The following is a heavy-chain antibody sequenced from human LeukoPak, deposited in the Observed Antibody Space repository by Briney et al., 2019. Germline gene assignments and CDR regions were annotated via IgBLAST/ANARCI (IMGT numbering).Heavy chain of an antibody. V-gene: IGHV3-30*18. Sequence: GGSLRLSCAASGFTFSSYGMHWVRQAPGKGLEWVAVISYDGSNKYYADSVKGRFTISRDNSKDTLYLQMNSLRAEDTAVYYCAKGLLYCSGGSCYRSPHWFDPWGQGTLVTVSS. CDR1: GFTFSSYG. CDR2: ISYDGSNK. J-gene: IGHJ5*02. CDR3: AKGLLYCSGGSCYRSPHWFDP. D-gene: IGHD2-15*01.